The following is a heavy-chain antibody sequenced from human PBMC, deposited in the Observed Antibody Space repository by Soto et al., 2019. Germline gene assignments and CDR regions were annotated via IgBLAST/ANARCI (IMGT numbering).Heavy chain of an antibody. J-gene: IGHJ6*02. CDR1: GCTFNNYP. CDR2: SIPIFGTA. V-gene: IGHV1-69*13. Sequence: SVKVSCKASGCTFNNYPITWVRQAPGEGLEWMGGSIPIFGTANYAQKFQGRVTISVDESTSTAYMELSSLRSEDTAVYYCARGRGYSGDDHYYYFDMDVWGQGTTVTVSS. D-gene: IGHD5-12*01. CDR3: ARGRGYSGDDHYYYFDMDV.